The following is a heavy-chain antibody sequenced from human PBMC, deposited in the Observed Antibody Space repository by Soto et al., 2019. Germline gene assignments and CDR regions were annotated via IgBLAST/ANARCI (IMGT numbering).Heavy chain of an antibody. CDR3: AKDGLVNCGGDCFNYYYYGMDV. CDR2: ISSSSSTI. CDR1: GFTFSSYS. D-gene: IGHD2-21*02. Sequence: GGSLRLSCAASGFTFSSYSMNWVRQAPGKGLEWVSYISSSSSTIYYADSVKGRFTISRDNSKNALYLQMNSLRAEDTAVYYCAKDGLVNCGGDCFNYYYYGMDVWGQGTTVTVSS. J-gene: IGHJ6*02. V-gene: IGHV3-48*01.